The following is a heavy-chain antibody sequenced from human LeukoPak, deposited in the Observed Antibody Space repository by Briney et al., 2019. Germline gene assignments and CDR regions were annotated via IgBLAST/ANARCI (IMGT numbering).Heavy chain of an antibody. CDR3: ARGHIVVGYYYYMDV. CDR1: GFTFSYRG. CDR2: IRYDAITQ. J-gene: IGHJ6*03. Sequence: PGGSLRISSGASGFTFSYRGMPRGRPAQGTAQTRGSFIRYDAITQYYSDSVKGRFTISRDNSKNTLYLQMNSLRAEDTAVYYCARGHIVVGYYYYMDVWGKGTTVTVSS. D-gene: IGHD2-15*01. V-gene: IGHV3-30*02.